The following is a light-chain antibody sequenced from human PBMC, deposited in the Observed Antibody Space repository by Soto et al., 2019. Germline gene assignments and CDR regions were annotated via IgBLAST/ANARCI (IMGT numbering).Light chain of an antibody. Sequence: EIQMTQSPSILSASVGGGVTISCRASQSIKSWLAWYQQKPGKAPKVLIYGVSTLASGIPARFSGSGSGTEFTLTISSLQPEDFAIYYCQQYNSHPWTFGRGTKVEIK. CDR1: QSIKSW. J-gene: IGKJ1*01. V-gene: IGKV1-5*01. CDR3: QQYNSHPWT. CDR2: GVS.